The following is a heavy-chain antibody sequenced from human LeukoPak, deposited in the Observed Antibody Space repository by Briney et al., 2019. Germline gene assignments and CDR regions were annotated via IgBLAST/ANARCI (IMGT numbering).Heavy chain of an antibody. CDR3: ARQISDPNPYSESYYV. D-gene: IGHD1-26*01. Sequence: PSETLSLTCTVSGGSISSSSYYWGWIRQPPGKGLEWIGSIYYSGSTYYNPSLKSRVTISVDTSKNQFSLKLSSVTAADTAVYYCARQISDPNPYSESYYVWDQGTLVTVSS. CDR1: GGSISSSSYY. V-gene: IGHV4-39*01. J-gene: IGHJ4*02. CDR2: IYYSGST.